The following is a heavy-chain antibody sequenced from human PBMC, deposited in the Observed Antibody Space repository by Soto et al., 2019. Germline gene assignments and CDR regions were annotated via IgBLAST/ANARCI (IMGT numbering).Heavy chain of an antibody. Sequence: GGSLRLSCAASGFTFSSYAMSWVRQAPGKXPEWVSAISGSGGSTYYADSVKGRFTISRDNSKNTLYLQMNSLRAEDTAVYYCAKDHRAYCGGDCYGQDAFDIWGQGTMVTV. J-gene: IGHJ3*02. CDR2: ISGSGGST. CDR1: GFTFSSYA. CDR3: AKDHRAYCGGDCYGQDAFDI. V-gene: IGHV3-23*01. D-gene: IGHD2-21*02.